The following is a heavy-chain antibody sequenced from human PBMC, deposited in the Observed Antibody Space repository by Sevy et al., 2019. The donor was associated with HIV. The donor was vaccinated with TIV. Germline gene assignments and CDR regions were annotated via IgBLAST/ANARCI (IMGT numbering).Heavy chain of an antibody. CDR1: GFTFSSYS. Sequence: GGSLRLSCAASGFTFSSYSMNWVRQAPGKGLEWVSYISSSSTIYYADSVKGRFTISRDNAKNSLYLQMNSLRAEDTAVYYCASHLGSGSPDAFDIWGQGTMVTVSS. D-gene: IGHD1-26*01. CDR3: ASHLGSGSPDAFDI. J-gene: IGHJ3*02. CDR2: ISSSSTI. V-gene: IGHV3-48*01.